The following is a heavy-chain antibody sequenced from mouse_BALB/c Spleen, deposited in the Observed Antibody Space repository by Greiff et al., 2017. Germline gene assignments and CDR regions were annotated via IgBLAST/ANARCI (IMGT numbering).Heavy chain of an antibody. CDR3: ASYDAWFAY. V-gene: IGHV3-2*02. Sequence: EVKLQESGPGLVKPSQSLSLTCTVTGYSITSDYAWNWIRQFPGNKLEWMGYISYSGSTSYNPSLKSRISITRDTSKNQFFLQLNSVTTEDTATYYCASYDAWFAYWGQGTLVTVSA. D-gene: IGHD2-3*01. CDR2: ISYSGST. CDR1: GYSITSDYA. J-gene: IGHJ3*01.